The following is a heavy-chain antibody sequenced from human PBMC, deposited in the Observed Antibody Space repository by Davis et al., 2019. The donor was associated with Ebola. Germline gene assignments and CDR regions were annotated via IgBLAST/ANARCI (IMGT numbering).Heavy chain of an antibody. CDR1: GYTFTSYY. V-gene: IGHV1-46*01. J-gene: IGHJ6*02. Sequence: ASVKVSCKASGYTFTSYYMHWVRQAPGQGLEWMGIINPSGGSTSYAQKFQGRVTITRDTSASTAYMELSSLRSEDTAVYYCAGNTVTTRLDYYGMDVWGQGTTVTVSS. CDR3: AGNTVTTRLDYYGMDV. CDR2: INPSGGST. D-gene: IGHD4-17*01.